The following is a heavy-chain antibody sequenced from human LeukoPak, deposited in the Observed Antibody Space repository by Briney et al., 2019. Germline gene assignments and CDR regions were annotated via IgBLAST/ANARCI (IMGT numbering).Heavy chain of an antibody. V-gene: IGHV4-34*01. CDR2: VNHSGRT. CDR1: GGSFSDYW. D-gene: IGHD6-19*01. J-gene: IGHJ4*02. CDR3: VKSGGYGLIDY. Sequence: SETLSLTCAVYGGSFSDYWWTWIRQSPGKGLEWIGEVNHSGRTNYNPSLKSRVSISVDRSKKQFSLRLSSVTAADTAMYYCVKSGGYGLIDYWGQGTLVTVSS.